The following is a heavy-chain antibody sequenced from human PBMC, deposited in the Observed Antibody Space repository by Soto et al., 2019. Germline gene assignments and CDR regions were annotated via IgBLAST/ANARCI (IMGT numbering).Heavy chain of an antibody. D-gene: IGHD3-22*01. CDR3: ARGDSDYDSSGYFYVWRGDDAFDI. CDR2: IIPIFGTA. CDR1: GGTFSSYA. J-gene: IGHJ3*02. Sequence: QVQLVQSGAEVKKPGSSVKVSCKASGGTFSSYAISWVRQAPGQGLEWMGGIIPIFGTANYAQKFQGRVTITADKSTSTGYMELSSLRSEDTAVYYCARGDSDYDSSGYFYVWRGDDAFDIWGQGTMVTVSS. V-gene: IGHV1-69*06.